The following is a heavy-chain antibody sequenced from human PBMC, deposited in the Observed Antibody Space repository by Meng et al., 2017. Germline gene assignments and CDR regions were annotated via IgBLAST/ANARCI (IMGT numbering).Heavy chain of an antibody. V-gene: IGHV1-3*02. CDR1: GYTFTSYA. D-gene: IGHD4-17*01. CDR3: AREVAYGDYPLGAFDY. CDR2: SNAGNGNT. Sequence: ASVKVSCKASGYTFTSYAMHWVRQAPGQRLEWMGWSNAGNGNTKYSQEFQGRVTITRDTSASTAYMELSSLRSEDMAVYYCAREVAYGDYPLGAFDYWGQGTLVTVSS. J-gene: IGHJ4*02.